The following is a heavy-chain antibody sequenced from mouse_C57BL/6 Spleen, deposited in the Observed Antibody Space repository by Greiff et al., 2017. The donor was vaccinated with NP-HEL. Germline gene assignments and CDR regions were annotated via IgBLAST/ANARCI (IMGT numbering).Heavy chain of an antibody. D-gene: IGHD1-1*01. V-gene: IGHV5-16*01. CDR3: ARARGSSYDWYFDV. J-gene: IGHJ1*03. CDR2: INYDGSST. Sequence: EVHLVESEGGLVQPGSSMKLSCTASGFTFSDYYMSWVRQVPEKGLEWVANINYDGSSTYYLDSLKSRFIISRDNAKNILYLQMSSLKSEDTATYYCARARGSSYDWYFDVWGTGTTVTVSS. CDR1: GFTFSDYY.